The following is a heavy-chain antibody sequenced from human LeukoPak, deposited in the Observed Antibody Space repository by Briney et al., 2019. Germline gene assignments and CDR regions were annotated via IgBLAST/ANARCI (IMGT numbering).Heavy chain of an antibody. CDR1: GYTFTGYY. CDR2: INPKSGGT. J-gene: IGHJ4*02. D-gene: IGHD3-3*01. CDR3: ARGGGTIFGVVND. V-gene: IGHV1-2*02. Sequence: ASVKVSCKASGYTFTGYYMHWVRQAPGQGLEWMGWINPKSGGTNYAQKFQGRVTMTRDTSISTAYMELSRLRSDDTAVYYRARGGGTIFGVVNDWGQGTLVTVSP.